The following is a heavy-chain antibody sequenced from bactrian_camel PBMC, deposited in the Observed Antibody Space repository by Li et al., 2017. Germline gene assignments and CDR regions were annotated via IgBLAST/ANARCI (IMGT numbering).Heavy chain of an antibody. D-gene: IGHD3*01. CDR1: NDNFQLYW. CDR2: ITSRGSTT. V-gene: IGHV3S1*01. Sequence: QLVESGGGSAQVGDSLTLSCVVSNDNFQLYWMGWFRQAPGKGLEWVSTITSRGSTTYYADSVKGRFTASRDNAKSTMYLQMNSLEIKDTAVYYCVTSLPAIYADAYYRWGQGTQVTVS. CDR3: VTSLPAIYADAYYR. J-gene: IGHJ4*01.